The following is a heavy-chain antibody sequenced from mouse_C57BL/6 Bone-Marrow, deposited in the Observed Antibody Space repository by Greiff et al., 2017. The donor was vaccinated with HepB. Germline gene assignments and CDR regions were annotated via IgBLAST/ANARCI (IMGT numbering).Heavy chain of an antibody. J-gene: IGHJ3*01. D-gene: IGHD2-4*01. CDR3: ARGLRLAY. Sequence: EVQLQQSGPELVKPGASVKISCKASGYTFTDYYMNWVKQSHGKSLEWIGDINPNNGGTSYNQKFKGKATLTVDKSSSTAYMELRSLTSEDSAVYYCARGLRLAYWGQGTLVTVSA. CDR1: GYTFTDYY. CDR2: INPNNGGT. V-gene: IGHV1-26*01.